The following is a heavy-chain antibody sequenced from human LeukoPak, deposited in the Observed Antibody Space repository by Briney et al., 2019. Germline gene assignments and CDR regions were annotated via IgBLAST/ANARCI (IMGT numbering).Heavy chain of an antibody. J-gene: IGHJ6*02. CDR3: AGRSDYYYGMDV. V-gene: IGHV4-59*08. CDR1: GGSISSYY. Sequence: SETLSLTCTVSGGSISSYYWSWIRQPPGKGLEWIGYIYYSGSTNYNPSLKSRVTISVDTSKNQFSLKLSSVTAADTAVYYCAGRSDYYYGMDVRGQGTTVTVSS. CDR2: IYYSGST.